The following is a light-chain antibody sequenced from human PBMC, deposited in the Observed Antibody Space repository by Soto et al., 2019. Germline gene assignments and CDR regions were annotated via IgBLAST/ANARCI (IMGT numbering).Light chain of an antibody. CDR1: NIGSKN. CDR2: RDS. J-gene: IGLJ3*02. CDR3: QVWDSSTAV. V-gene: IGLV3-9*01. Sequence: ELTQPLSVSVALGQTARITCGGNNIGSKNVHWYQQKPGQAPVLVIYRDSNRPSGIPERFSGSNSGNTATLTISRAQAGDEADYYCQVWDSSTAVFGGGTQLTVL.